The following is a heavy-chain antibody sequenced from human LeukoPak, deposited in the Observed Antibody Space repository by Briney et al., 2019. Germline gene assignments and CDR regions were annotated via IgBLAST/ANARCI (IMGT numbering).Heavy chain of an antibody. CDR1: GFTFSGSA. CDR3: TNGDYDWFDP. Sequence: GGSLRLSCAASGFTFSGSAMHWVRQASGKGLEGVGRIRSKANNYATAYAASVKGRFTISRDDSENTAYLQMNSLKTEDTAVYYCTNGDYDWFDPWGQGTLVTVSS. CDR2: IRSKANNYAT. D-gene: IGHD4-17*01. J-gene: IGHJ5*02. V-gene: IGHV3-73*01.